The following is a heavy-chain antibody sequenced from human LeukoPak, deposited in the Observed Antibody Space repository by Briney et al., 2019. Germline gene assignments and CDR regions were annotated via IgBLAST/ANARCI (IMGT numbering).Heavy chain of an antibody. D-gene: IGHD6-19*01. CDR3: ARGKEQWPPGYYYYGMDV. CDR2: IYTSGST. Sequence: SETLSLTCTVSGGSISGGSYYWSWIRQPAGKGLEWIGRIYTSGSTNYNPSLKSRVTISVDTSKNQFSLKLSSVTAADTAVYYCARGKEQWPPGYYYYGMDVWGQGTTVTVSS. J-gene: IGHJ6*02. V-gene: IGHV4-61*02. CDR1: GGSISGGSYY.